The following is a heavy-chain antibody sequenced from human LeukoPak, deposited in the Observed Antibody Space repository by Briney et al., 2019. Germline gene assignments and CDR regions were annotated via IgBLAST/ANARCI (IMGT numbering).Heavy chain of an antibody. J-gene: IGHJ4*02. CDR1: GGSISSSSYY. D-gene: IGHD4-17*01. CDR3: ATHGRGFDY. CDR2: INHSGST. V-gene: IGHV4-39*07. Sequence: SETLSLTCTVSGGSISSSSYYWGWIRQPPGKGLEWIGEINHSGSTNYNPSLKSRVTISVDTSKNQFSLKLSSVTAADTAVYYCATHGRGFDYWGQGTLVTVSS.